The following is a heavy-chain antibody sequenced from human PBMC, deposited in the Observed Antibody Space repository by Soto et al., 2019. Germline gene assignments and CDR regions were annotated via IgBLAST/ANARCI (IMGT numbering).Heavy chain of an antibody. CDR1: GYTFTSYY. CDR3: ARVSPLAVEYSSSSGALDAFDI. D-gene: IGHD6-6*01. J-gene: IGHJ3*02. CDR2: INPSGGST. Sequence: GASVNVSCKSSGYTFTSYYIHWGRQAPGQGLECMGIINPSGGSTSYAQKFQGRVTMTRDTSTSTVYMELSSLRSEDTAVYYCARVSPLAVEYSSSSGALDAFDIWGQGTLVTVSS. V-gene: IGHV1-46*01.